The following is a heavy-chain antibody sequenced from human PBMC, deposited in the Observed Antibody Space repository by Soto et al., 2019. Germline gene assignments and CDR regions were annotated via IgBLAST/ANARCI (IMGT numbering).Heavy chain of an antibody. Sequence: QVQLQESGPGLVKPSQTLSLTCTVSGGSISSGDYYWSWIRQHPGKVLEWIGYIYYSGSTYYNPSFKSRVTISVATSKNRFSLKLSSVTAADTAVYYCARWWSGSRQGFDPWGQGTLVTVSS. V-gene: IGHV4-31*03. D-gene: IGHD3-3*01. CDR2: IYYSGST. J-gene: IGHJ5*02. CDR1: GGSISSGDYY. CDR3: ARWWSGSRQGFDP.